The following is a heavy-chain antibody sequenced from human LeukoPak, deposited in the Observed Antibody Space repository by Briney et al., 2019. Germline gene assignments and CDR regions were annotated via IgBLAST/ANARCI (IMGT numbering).Heavy chain of an antibody. D-gene: IGHD1-26*01. CDR1: GFTFSTYW. J-gene: IGHJ4*02. Sequence: GGSLRLSCAASGFTFSTYWMSWVRQAPGKGLEWVANIKQDGSEKYYVDSVKGRFTISRDNAESSLYLQMNSLRVEDTALYYCVRRISGSYYSDWGQGTLVTVSS. CDR2: IKQDGSEK. V-gene: IGHV3-7*04. CDR3: VRRISGSYYSD.